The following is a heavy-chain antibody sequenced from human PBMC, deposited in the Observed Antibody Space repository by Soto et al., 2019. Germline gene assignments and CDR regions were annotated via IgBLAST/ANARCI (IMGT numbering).Heavy chain of an antibody. J-gene: IGHJ4*02. CDR1: GYTFTSYA. V-gene: IGHV1-3*01. Sequence: ASVKVSCEASGYTFTSYAMHWVRQAPGQRLEWMGWINAGNGNTKYSQKFQGRVTITRDTSASTAYMELSSLRSEDTAVYYCASFEVGATSAFDYWGQGTLVTVSS. CDR3: ASFEVGATSAFDY. D-gene: IGHD1-26*01. CDR2: INAGNGNT.